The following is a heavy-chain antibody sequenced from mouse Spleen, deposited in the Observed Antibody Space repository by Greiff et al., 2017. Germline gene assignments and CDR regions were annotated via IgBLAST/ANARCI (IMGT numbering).Heavy chain of an antibody. CDR2: LSYDGSN. D-gene: IGHD2-1*01. CDR3: AISPYGNYFDY. CDR1: GYSITSGYY. J-gene: IGHJ2*01. Sequence: EVKLLESGPGLVKPSQSLSLTCSVTGYSITSGYYWNWIRQFPGDKLEWLGYLSYDGSNNYNPSLKNRIPITRDTSKNQFFLKLNSATTEDTATYYFAISPYGNYFDYWGQGTTLTVSS. V-gene: IGHV3-6*01.